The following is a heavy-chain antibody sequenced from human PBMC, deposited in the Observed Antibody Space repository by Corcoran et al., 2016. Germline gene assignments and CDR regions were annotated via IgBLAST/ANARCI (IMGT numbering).Heavy chain of an antibody. CDR1: GFSLSTSGAR. Sequence: QVTLKESGPALVKSTQTLTLTCTFSGFSLSTSGARVSWIRQPPGKALQWLAHIGWDDDKFYSTSLRTRLTIDKDTSKNQVVLTMTNMDPVDTATYFCARMGGPVGGSWFDPWGQGTLVTVSS. CDR2: IGWDDDK. CDR3: ARMGGPVGGSWFDP. V-gene: IGHV2-70*04. D-gene: IGHD1-26*01. J-gene: IGHJ5*02.